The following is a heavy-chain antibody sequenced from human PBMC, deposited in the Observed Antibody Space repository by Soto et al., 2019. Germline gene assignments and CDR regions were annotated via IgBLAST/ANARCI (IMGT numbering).Heavy chain of an antibody. D-gene: IGHD3-16*01. J-gene: IGHJ4*02. V-gene: IGHV1-46*01. CDR1: GYTFTNYR. Sequence: QVQLVQSGAEVKRPGASVKVSCKASGYTFTNYRMHWLRQAPGQGLAWMGLFNPSDGTTNYAQRFQGRVTMTRDTSTSTVYMELSSLRSEDTAVYYCASNSVARFTGRVYWGQGTLVTVSS. CDR2: FNPSDGTT. CDR3: ASNSVARFTGRVY.